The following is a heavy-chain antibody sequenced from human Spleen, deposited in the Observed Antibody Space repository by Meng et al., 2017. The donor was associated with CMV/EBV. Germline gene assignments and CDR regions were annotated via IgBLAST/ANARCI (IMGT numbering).Heavy chain of an antibody. J-gene: IGHJ4*02. CDR3: ARGDYCAAAGTRSDY. D-gene: IGHD6-13*01. CDR1: GFRFDDYA. V-gene: IGHV3-20*04. CDR2: INWSGDTS. Sequence: GGSLRLSCAASGFRFDDYAMHWVRQVPGKGLEWVCGINWSGDTSECVDSVRGRFSISRDNAKNSLYLQMNSLRAEDTAVYFCARGDYCAAAGTRSDYWGQGALVTVSS.